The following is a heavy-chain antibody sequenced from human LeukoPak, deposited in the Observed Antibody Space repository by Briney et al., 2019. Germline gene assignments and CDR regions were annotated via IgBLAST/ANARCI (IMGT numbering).Heavy chain of an antibody. V-gene: IGHV4-61*02. Sequence: SQTLSLTCTVSGGSISSGSYYWSWIRQPAGKGLEWIGRIYTSGSTNYNPSLKSRVTISVDTSENQFSLKLSSVTAADTAVYYCARDRTYCGGDCEPSPLAFDIWGQGTMVTVSS. D-gene: IGHD2-21*02. CDR1: GGSISSGSYY. CDR3: ARDRTYCGGDCEPSPLAFDI. CDR2: IYTSGST. J-gene: IGHJ3*02.